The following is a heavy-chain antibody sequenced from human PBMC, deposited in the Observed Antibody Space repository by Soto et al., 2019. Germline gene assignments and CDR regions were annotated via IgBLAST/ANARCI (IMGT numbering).Heavy chain of an antibody. CDR3: AREMGYSGYDANWFDP. CDR2: IIPIFGTA. CDR1: GGTFSSYA. J-gene: IGHJ5*02. D-gene: IGHD5-12*01. V-gene: IGHV1-69*01. Sequence: QVQLVQSGAEVKKPGSSVKVSCKASGGTFSSYAISWLRQAPGQGLERMGGIIPIFGTANYAQKFQGRVTITADESTSTAYMELSSLRSEDTAVYYCAREMGYSGYDANWFDPWGQGTLVTVSS.